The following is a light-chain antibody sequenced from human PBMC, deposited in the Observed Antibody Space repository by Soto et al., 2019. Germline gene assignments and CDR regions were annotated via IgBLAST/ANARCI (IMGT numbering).Light chain of an antibody. Sequence: DIVMTQSPLSLPVTPGEPASISCRSSQSLLHSNGYNCLDWYLQKPGQSPQLLIYLGSNRASGVPDRFSGRGSGTDFTLKISRVEAEDVGVYYCMQTLQTPLTFGQGTKVEIK. CDR1: QSLLHSNGYNC. CDR3: MQTLQTPLT. V-gene: IGKV2-28*01. CDR2: LGS. J-gene: IGKJ1*01.